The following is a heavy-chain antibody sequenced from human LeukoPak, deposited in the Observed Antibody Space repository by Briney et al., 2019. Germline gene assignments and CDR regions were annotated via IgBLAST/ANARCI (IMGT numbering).Heavy chain of an antibody. D-gene: IGHD6-13*01. Sequence: GGSLRLSCAASEFTFSSSAMSWVRQAPGKGLEWVSAISGSGGSTYYADSVKGRFTISRDNSKNTLYLQMNSLRAEDTAVYYCAKGGGLAAAGTLGYWGQGTLVTVSS. CDR1: EFTFSSSA. CDR3: AKGGGLAAAGTLGY. J-gene: IGHJ4*02. CDR2: ISGSGGST. V-gene: IGHV3-23*01.